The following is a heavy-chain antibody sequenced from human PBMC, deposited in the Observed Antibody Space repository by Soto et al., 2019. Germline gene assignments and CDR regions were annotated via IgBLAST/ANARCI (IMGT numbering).Heavy chain of an antibody. V-gene: IGHV4-38-2*02. CDR1: GYSIRSGYY. Sequence: SETLSLTCSVSGYSIRSGYYWGCVRQAPGKGLEWLGSVYHNGIMFHNPSFQSRVTISVDTSKNQFSLNLRSVTAADTAVYYCAALWFGELAFNYWGHGILVTVSS. CDR2: VYHNGIM. D-gene: IGHD3-10*01. CDR3: AALWFGELAFNY. J-gene: IGHJ4*01.